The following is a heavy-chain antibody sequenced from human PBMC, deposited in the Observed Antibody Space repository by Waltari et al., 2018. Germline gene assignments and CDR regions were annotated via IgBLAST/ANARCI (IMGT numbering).Heavy chain of an antibody. CDR2: ISSNGGST. D-gene: IGHD1-26*01. Sequence: EVQLVESGGGLVQPGGSLRLSCAASGFTFSSYAMHWVRQAPGKGLEYVSAISSNGGSTYYANSVKGRFTISRDNSKNTLYLQMGSLRAEDMAVYYCARDGSTGGELLYYFDYWGQGTLVTVSS. CDR1: GFTFSSYA. V-gene: IGHV3-64*01. CDR3: ARDGSTGGELLYYFDY. J-gene: IGHJ4*02.